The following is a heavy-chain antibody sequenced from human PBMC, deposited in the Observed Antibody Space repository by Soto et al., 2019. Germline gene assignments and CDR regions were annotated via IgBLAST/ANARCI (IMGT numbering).Heavy chain of an antibody. CDR3: ANASGSVGMYGFDY. CDR1: GFTFDDYA. D-gene: IGHD3-10*01. Sequence: EVQLVESGGGLVQPGRSLRLSCAASGFTFDDYAMHWVRQAPGKGLEWVSGISWNSGSIGYADSVKGRFTISRDDARNPLYLQMNRLRAEDTALYYCANASGSVGMYGFDYWGQGTLVTVSS. V-gene: IGHV3-9*01. CDR2: ISWNSGSI. J-gene: IGHJ4*02.